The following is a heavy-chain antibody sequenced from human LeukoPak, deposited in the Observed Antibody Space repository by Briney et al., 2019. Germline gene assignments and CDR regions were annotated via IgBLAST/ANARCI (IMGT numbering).Heavy chain of an antibody. CDR1: GFTLRSNA. J-gene: IGHJ4*02. CDR3: AKGRDGYNAGFDY. Sequence: GGSWSLSCAAPGFTLRSNAMTWVGKAPGKGLEWFSGISGSGSSTYDADSVKGRFTISRGNSKNTLYLQMNSLRAEDTAVYYCAKGRDGYNAGFDYWGQGTLVTVSS. D-gene: IGHD5-24*01. V-gene: IGHV3-23*01. CDR2: ISGSGSST.